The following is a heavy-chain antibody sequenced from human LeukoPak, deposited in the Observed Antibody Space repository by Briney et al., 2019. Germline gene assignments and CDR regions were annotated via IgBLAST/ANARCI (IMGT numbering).Heavy chain of an antibody. CDR1: GDSISSGDYY. CDR3: ARSVVRYSSSWYARYYFDY. Sequence: PSETLSLTCTVSGDSISSGDYYWSWIRQPAGKGLEWIGEINHSGSTNYNPSLKSRVTISVDTSKNQFSLKLSSVTAADTAVYYCARSVVRYSSSWYARYYFDYWGQGTLVTVSS. D-gene: IGHD6-13*01. J-gene: IGHJ4*02. CDR2: INHSGST. V-gene: IGHV4-61*10.